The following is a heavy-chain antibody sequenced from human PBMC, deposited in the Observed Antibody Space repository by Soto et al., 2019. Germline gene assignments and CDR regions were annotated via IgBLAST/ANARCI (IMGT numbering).Heavy chain of an antibody. CDR1: GCTFRSYA. Sequence: QVQLVASGGGVVQPGRSPRLSCAASGCTFRSYAMHWVRQAPGKGLEWVAVISYDGRNKYYADSVQGRFTISRDNSKNTLYLQMNRLRAEDTAVYYCARDGSSSGYYWGIDYWGQGTLVTVSS. J-gene: IGHJ4*02. CDR2: ISYDGRNK. CDR3: ARDGSSSGYYWGIDY. D-gene: IGHD6-19*01. V-gene: IGHV3-30*04.